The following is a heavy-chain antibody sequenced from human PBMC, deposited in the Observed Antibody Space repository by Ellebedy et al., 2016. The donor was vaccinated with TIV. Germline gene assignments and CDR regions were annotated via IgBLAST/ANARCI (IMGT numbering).Heavy chain of an antibody. CDR1: GGSISSSSDY. CDR2: VDYSGRA. V-gene: IGHV4-39*07. CDR3: ARDSDGDYTSFDL. D-gene: IGHD4-17*01. J-gene: IGHJ2*01. Sequence: MPGGSLRLSCTVSGGSISSSSDYWGWIRQPPGKGLEWIGSVDYSGRAYNNPSLKSRVTSSVDTSKNQFSLKLTSVTAADTAVYFCARDSDGDYTSFDLWGRGALVIVSS.